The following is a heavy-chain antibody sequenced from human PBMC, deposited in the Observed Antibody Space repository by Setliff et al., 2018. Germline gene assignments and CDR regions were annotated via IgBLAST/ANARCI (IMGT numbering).Heavy chain of an antibody. V-gene: IGHV1-18*01. CDR1: GYTFTNYG. CDR2: INNYNTNT. Sequence: GPPVKVSCKTSGYTFTNYGITWVRQAPGQGLEWMGWINNYNTNTNYAQKLQGRVTMTTDTSTSTAYMELRSLRPDDTAVYYCARINFYVSSGYYYASDNWGQGTLVTVSS. J-gene: IGHJ4*02. D-gene: IGHD3-22*01. CDR3: ARINFYVSSGYYYASDN.